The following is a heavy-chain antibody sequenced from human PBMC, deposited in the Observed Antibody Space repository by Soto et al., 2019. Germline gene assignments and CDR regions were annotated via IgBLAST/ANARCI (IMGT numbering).Heavy chain of an antibody. D-gene: IGHD2-2*01. CDR3: ARTRVVPAAMLTIYYYGMDV. CDR1: GFTFSSYC. Sequence: GGSLRLSCAASGFTFSSYCMHWVRQAPGKGLEWVAVIWYDGSNKYYADSVKGRFTISRDNSKNTLYLQMNSLRAEDTAVYYCARTRVVPAAMLTIYYYGMDVWGQGTTVTVSS. CDR2: IWYDGSNK. J-gene: IGHJ6*02. V-gene: IGHV3-33*01.